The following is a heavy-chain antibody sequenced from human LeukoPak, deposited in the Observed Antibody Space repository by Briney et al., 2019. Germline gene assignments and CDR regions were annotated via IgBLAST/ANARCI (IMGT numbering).Heavy chain of an antibody. D-gene: IGHD3-10*01. CDR1: GGSISSGGYY. Sequence: SQTLSLTCTVSGGSISSGGYYWGWIRQHPGEGLEWIGYIYYSRSTYYNPSLKTRVTILVDTSKNQFSLKLSSVTAADTAVYYCARGQYYYGSGSSPWFDPWGQGTLVTVSS. V-gene: IGHV4-31*03. J-gene: IGHJ5*02. CDR3: ARGQYYYGSGSSPWFDP. CDR2: IYYSRST.